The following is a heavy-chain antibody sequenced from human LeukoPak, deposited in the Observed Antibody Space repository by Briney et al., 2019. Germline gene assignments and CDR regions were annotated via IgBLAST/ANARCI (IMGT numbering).Heavy chain of an antibody. CDR3: ARSMVRGSGPFDY. CDR1: GGPISSYY. V-gene: IGHV4-59*12. D-gene: IGHD3-10*01. J-gene: IGHJ4*02. CDR2: IYHSGST. Sequence: SETLSLTCTASGGPISSYYWSWIRQPPGKGLEWIGEIYHSGSTNYNPSLKSRVTISVDKSKNQFSLKLSSVTAADTAVYYCARSMVRGSGPFDYWGQGTLVTVSS.